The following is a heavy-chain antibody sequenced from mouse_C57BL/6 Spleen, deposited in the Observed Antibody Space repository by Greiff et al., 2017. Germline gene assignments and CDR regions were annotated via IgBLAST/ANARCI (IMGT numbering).Heavy chain of an antibody. V-gene: IGHV14-4*01. CDR3: TTGGQLRLRGVWFAY. CDR2: IDPENGDT. J-gene: IGHJ3*01. D-gene: IGHD3-2*02. Sequence: EVQLKESGAELVRPGASVKLSCTASGFNIKDDYMHWVKQRPEQGLEWIGWIDPENGDTEYASKFQGKATITADTSSNTAYLQLSSLTSEDTAVYYCTTGGQLRLRGVWFAYWGQGTLVTVSA. CDR1: GFNIKDDY.